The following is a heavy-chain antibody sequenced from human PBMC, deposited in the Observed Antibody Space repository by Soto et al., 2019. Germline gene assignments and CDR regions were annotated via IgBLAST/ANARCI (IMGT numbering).Heavy chain of an antibody. D-gene: IGHD3-10*01. V-gene: IGHV4-61*05. CDR3: ARHNYGSGSTYFDY. J-gene: IGHJ4*02. Sequence: PSETLSLTCTFSGGSISSSRCHWGWIRQPPGKGLEWIGYIYYSGSTNYNPSLKSRVTISVDTSKNQFSLKLNSMTAADTAVYYCARHNYGSGSTYFDYWGQGTLVTVSS. CDR1: GGSISSSRCH. CDR2: IYYSGST.